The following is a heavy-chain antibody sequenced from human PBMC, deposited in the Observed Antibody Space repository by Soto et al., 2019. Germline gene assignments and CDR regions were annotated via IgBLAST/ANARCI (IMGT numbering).Heavy chain of an antibody. CDR3: ARSHYYDTSGP. CDR2: ISSSSSYT. V-gene: IGHV3-21*04. CDR1: GFTFSSYG. D-gene: IGHD3-22*01. J-gene: IGHJ5*02. Sequence: GGSLRLSCEASGFTFSSYGMHWVRQAPGKGLELVSCISSSSSYTKYADSVKGRFTIPRDNAKNSLYLQMNSLRAEDTAVYYCARSHYYDTSGPWGQGT.